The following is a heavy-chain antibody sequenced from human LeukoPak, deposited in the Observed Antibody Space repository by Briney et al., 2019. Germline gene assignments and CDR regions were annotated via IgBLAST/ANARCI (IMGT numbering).Heavy chain of an antibody. Sequence: NPSETLSHTCAVYGGSFSGYYWSWIRQPPGKGLEWIGEINHSGSTNYNPSLKSRVTISVDTSKNQFSLKLSSVTAADTAVYYCVRVGGSYPYGMDVWGQGTTVTVSS. CDR2: INHSGST. J-gene: IGHJ6*02. CDR1: GGSFSGYY. D-gene: IGHD6-6*01. CDR3: VRVGGSYPYGMDV. V-gene: IGHV4-34*01.